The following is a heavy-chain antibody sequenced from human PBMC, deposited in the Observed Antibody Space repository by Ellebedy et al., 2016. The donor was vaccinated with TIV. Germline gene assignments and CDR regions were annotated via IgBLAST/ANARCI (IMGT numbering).Heavy chain of an antibody. V-gene: IGHV3-48*02. D-gene: IGHD2-15*01. CDR1: GFTLSRYS. J-gene: IGHJ5*02. CDR3: ARDDSPNCSGGSCYSGYNWFDP. CDR2: ISASGNTI. Sequence: GESLKISCAASGFTLSRYSMNWVRQAPGKGLEWISYISASGNTIYYADSVEGRFTSSRDNAKNSLYLQMDSVRDEDTAVYYCARDDSPNCSGGSCYSGYNWFDPWGQGTLVTVSS.